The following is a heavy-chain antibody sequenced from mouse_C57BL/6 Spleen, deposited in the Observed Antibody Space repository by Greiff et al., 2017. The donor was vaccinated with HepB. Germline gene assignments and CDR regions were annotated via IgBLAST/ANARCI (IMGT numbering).Heavy chain of an antibody. CDR1: GFTFSSYA. D-gene: IGHD3-2*02. V-gene: IGHV5-4*03. CDR3: ARSLDSSGYFDY. J-gene: IGHJ2*01. Sequence: EVKLMESGGGLVKPGGSLKLSCAASGFTFSSYAMSWVRQTPEKRLEWVATISDGGSYTYYPDNVKGRFTISRDNAKNNLYLQMSHLKSEDTAMYYCARSLDSSGYFDYWGQGTTLTVSS. CDR2: ISDGGSYT.